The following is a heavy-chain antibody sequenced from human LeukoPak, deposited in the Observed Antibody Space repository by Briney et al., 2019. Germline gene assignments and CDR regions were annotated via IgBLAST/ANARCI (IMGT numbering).Heavy chain of an antibody. CDR2: IRYDGSNK. CDR1: GFTFSSYG. CDR3: ARYGSGSFSPRYYYYYMDV. D-gene: IGHD3-10*01. Sequence: GGSLRLSCAASGFTFSSYGMHWVRQAPGKGLEWVAFIRYDGSNKYYADSVKGRFTISRDNSKNTLYLQMNSLRAEDTAVYYCARYGSGSFSPRYYYYYMDVWGKGTTVTISS. J-gene: IGHJ6*03. V-gene: IGHV3-30*02.